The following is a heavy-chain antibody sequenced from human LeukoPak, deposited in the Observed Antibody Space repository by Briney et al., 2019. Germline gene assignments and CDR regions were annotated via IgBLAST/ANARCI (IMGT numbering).Heavy chain of an antibody. Sequence: GASVKVSCKASGYTFTSYDINWVRQATGQGREWMGWMNPNSGNTGYAQKFQGRVTMTRNTSISTAYMELSSLRSEDTAVYYCARADLRYFDFPFDYWGQGTLVTVSS. CDR3: ARADLRYFDFPFDY. J-gene: IGHJ4*02. D-gene: IGHD3-9*01. CDR2: MNPNSGNT. V-gene: IGHV1-8*01. CDR1: GYTFTSYD.